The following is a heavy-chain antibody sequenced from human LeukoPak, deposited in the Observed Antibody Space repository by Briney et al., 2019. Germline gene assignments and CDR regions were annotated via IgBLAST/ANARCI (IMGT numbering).Heavy chain of an antibody. CDR2: IYPGDSDT. CDR1: ANDW. J-gene: IGHJ3*02. Sequence: GESLKISCRGFANDWIGWVRQMPGKGLEWMGIIYPGDSDTRYSPSFQGQVTISADKSISTAYLQWSSLKASDTAMYYCARPEEHGDYVHDAFDIWGQGTMVTVSS. V-gene: IGHV5-51*01. D-gene: IGHD4-17*01. CDR3: ARPEEHGDYVHDAFDI.